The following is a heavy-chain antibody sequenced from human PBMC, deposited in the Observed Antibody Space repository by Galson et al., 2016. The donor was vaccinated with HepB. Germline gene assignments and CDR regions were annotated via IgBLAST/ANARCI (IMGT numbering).Heavy chain of an antibody. CDR1: GFTFSRYA. CDR3: AKMGERDIGFGDLYAHFDY. J-gene: IGHJ4*02. CDR2: TSGSGGST. V-gene: IGHV3-23*01. Sequence: SLRLSCAASGFTFSRYAMTWVRQAPGKGLEWVSDTSGSGGSTNYADSLKGRFTITRDNAKNTPYLQMSSLRAEDTAVYYCAKMGERDIGFGDLYAHFDYWGQGTLVTVSS. D-gene: IGHD3-10*01.